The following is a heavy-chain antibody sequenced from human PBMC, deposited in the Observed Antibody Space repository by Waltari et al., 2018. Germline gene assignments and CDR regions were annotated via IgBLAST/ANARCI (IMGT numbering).Heavy chain of an antibody. Sequence: QVQLEQSGAEVKMPGASVNVSCKTSGYKFTGYYLHWVRLTPGQGLEWMGWMSPDSGGTSYAQKFQGWVTMTRDTSTSTAYMELSRLTSGDMAVYYCARGSVIGYYDSSASYTSLTIWGQGTTVTVSS. J-gene: IGHJ3*02. CDR1: GYKFTGYY. CDR2: MSPDSGGT. CDR3: ARGSVIGYYDSSASYTSLTI. V-gene: IGHV1-2*04. D-gene: IGHD3-22*01.